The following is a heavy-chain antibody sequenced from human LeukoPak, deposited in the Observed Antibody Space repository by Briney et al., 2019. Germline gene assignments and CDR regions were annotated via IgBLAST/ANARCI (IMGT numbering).Heavy chain of an antibody. CDR1: GGSFSGYY. D-gene: IGHD6-6*01. CDR3: ARGVSIAARRISHYYYYMDV. J-gene: IGHJ6*03. V-gene: IGHV4-34*01. Sequence: SETPSLTCAVYGGSFSGYYWSWIRQPPGKGLEWIGEINHSGSTNYNPSLKSRVTISVDTSKNQFSLKPSSVTAADTAVYYCARGVSIAARRISHYYYYMDVWGKGTTVTVSS. CDR2: INHSGST.